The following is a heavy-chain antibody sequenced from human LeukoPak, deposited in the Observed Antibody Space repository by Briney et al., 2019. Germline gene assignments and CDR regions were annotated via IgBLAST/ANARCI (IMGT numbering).Heavy chain of an antibody. CDR2: INHSGST. D-gene: IGHD3-10*01. V-gene: IGHV4-34*01. J-gene: IGHJ4*02. Sequence: SETLSLTCAVYGGSFSGYYWSWIRQPPGKGLEWIGEINHSGSTNYNPSLKSRVTISVDTSKNQSSLKLSSVTAADTAVYYCARGPGDPRSMTTDDYWGQGTLVTVSS. CDR1: GGSFSGYY. CDR3: ARGPGDPRSMTTDDY.